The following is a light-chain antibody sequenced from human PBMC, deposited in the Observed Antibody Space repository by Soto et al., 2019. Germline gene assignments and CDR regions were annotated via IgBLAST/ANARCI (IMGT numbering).Light chain of an antibody. V-gene: IGKV3D-20*01. CDR1: QSVSNNY. CDR3: QQYGSSPWT. J-gene: IGKJ1*01. CDR2: DAS. Sequence: EFVLTQSPGTLSLSPGERATLSCRASQSVSNNYLAWYQQKPGLAPRLLIYDASSRATGIPDRFSGSGSGTDLTITISRLEPEDCAVYYCQQYGSSPWTFGQGTKVDIK.